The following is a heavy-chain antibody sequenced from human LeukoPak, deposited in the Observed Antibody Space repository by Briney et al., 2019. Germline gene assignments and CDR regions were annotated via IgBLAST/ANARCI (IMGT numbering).Heavy chain of an antibody. CDR2: IYYSGST. J-gene: IGHJ4*02. CDR3: ARAHGYSYGYGEYFDY. D-gene: IGHD5-18*01. Sequence: PSETLSLTCTVSGGSISSSSYYWGWIRQPPGKGLEWIGSIYYSGSTYYNPSLKSRVTISVDTSKNQFSLKLTSVTAADTAVYYCARAHGYSYGYGEYFDYWGQGTLVTVSS. CDR1: GGSISSSSYY. V-gene: IGHV4-39*07.